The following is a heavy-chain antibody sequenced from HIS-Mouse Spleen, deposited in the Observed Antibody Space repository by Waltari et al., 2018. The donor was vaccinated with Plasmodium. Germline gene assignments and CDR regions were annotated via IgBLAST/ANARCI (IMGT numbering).Heavy chain of an antibody. D-gene: IGHD6-13*01. Sequence: QLQLQESGPGLVKPSETLSLTCTVSGGSLSSSSYYWGWIRQPPGTGLEWIGSTYDSGSTSYNPSLKSRVTISVDTSKTQFSLKLSSVTAAGTAVYYCARVTAAAGTSWGQGTLVTVSS. CDR1: GGSLSSSSYY. CDR3: ARVTAAAGTS. V-gene: IGHV4-39*07. J-gene: IGHJ5*02. CDR2: TYDSGST.